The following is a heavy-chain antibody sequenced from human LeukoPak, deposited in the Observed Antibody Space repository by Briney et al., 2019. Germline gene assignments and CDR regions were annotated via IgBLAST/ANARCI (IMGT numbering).Heavy chain of an antibody. D-gene: IGHD7-27*01. Sequence: PSETLSLTCTVSGGSISSSNYYWDWIRQPPGKGLEWIASIYYSGTSFYNPSLRTRVTISVDTSKNQFSLRLSSVTAADTAVYYCARPGDFHYMDVWGKGTTVTVSS. CDR2: IYYSGTS. CDR3: ARPGDFHYMDV. CDR1: GGSISSSNYY. V-gene: IGHV4-39*01. J-gene: IGHJ6*03.